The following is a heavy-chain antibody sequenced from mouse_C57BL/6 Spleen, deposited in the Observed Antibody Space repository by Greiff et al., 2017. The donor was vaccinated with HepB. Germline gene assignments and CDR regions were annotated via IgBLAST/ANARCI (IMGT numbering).Heavy chain of an antibody. D-gene: IGHD2-4*01. CDR2: IYPRDGST. V-gene: IGHV1-78*01. Sequence: VQLQQSDAELVKPGASVKISCKVSGYTFTDHTIHWMKQRPEQGLEWIGYIYPRDGSTKYNEKFKGKATLTADKSSSTAYMQINRLTSEDSAVYFCARERDYDVGWFAYWGQGTLVTVSA. CDR3: ARERDYDVGWFAY. J-gene: IGHJ3*01. CDR1: GYTFTDHT.